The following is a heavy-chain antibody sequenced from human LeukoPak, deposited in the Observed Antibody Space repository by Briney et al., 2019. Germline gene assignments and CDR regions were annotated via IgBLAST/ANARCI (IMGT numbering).Heavy chain of an antibody. CDR1: GGTFSSYA. CDR2: IIPIFGTA. V-gene: IGHV1-69*05. D-gene: IGHD3-22*01. CDR3: ARDHGSSGYNYFDY. J-gene: IGHJ4*02. Sequence: SVKVSCKASGGTFSSYAISWVRQAPGQGLEWMGGIIPIFGTANYAQKFQGRVTMTRDTSTSTVYMELSSLRSEDTAVYYCARDHGSSGYNYFDYWGQGTLVTVSS.